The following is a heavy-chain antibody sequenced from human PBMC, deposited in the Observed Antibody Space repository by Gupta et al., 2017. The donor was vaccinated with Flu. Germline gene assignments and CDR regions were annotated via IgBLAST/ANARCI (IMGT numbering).Heavy chain of an antibody. V-gene: IGHV1-69*01. CDR2: INPIFNSA. CDR1: RGTFSNYA. J-gene: IGHJ4*02. CDR3: ASDSIAARQFDY. Sequence: QVQLVQSGAEVKKPGSSVKVSCKASRGTFSNYAINWVRQAPGQGLEWMGGINPIFNSANYAQKFQGRVTITADESTSTAYMELSSLRSEDTAIYYCASDSIAARQFDYWGQGTLVTVSS. D-gene: IGHD6-6*01.